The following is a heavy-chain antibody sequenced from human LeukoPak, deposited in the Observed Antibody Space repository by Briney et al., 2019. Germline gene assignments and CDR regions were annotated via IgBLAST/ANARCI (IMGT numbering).Heavy chain of an antibody. J-gene: IGHJ2*01. CDR2: MNWISDFK. Sequence: PGGSLRLSCAASGFNVDDSAIDCVRQAPGKGLEWVSAMNWISDFKAYADSVKGRFTISRDNDKNSVHLQMNSLRPEDMAVYYCAKGPKENWYFDLWGRGTLVTVSS. V-gene: IGHV3-9*03. CDR3: AKGPKENWYFDL. CDR1: GFNVDDSA.